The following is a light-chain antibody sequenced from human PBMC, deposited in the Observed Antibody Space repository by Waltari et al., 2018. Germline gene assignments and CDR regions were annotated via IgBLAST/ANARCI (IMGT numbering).Light chain of an antibody. V-gene: IGKV1-5*03. CDR2: KAS. J-gene: IGKJ1*01. Sequence: DIQMTQSPSTLSASVGDRVTITCRASQNINSWLAWYQQKPGKAPKLLIYKASSLESGVPSTFSGSGSGTEFTLTITSLQPDDFATYFCQHYNNYSPWTFGQGTKVEVK. CDR1: QNINSW. CDR3: QHYNNYSPWT.